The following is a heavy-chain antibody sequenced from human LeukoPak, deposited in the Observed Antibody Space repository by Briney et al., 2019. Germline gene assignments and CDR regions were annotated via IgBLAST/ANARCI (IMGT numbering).Heavy chain of an antibody. CDR1: GFTFSSYW. Sequence: GGSLRLSCAASGFTFSSYWMSWVRQAPGKGLEWVAVISYDGSNKYYPDSVKGRFTISRDNSKNTLYLQMNSLRAEDTAVYYCAKFPAPSPVTVTTDYWGQGTLVTVSS. CDR2: ISYDGSNK. V-gene: IGHV3-30*18. D-gene: IGHD4-17*01. J-gene: IGHJ4*02. CDR3: AKFPAPSPVTVTTDY.